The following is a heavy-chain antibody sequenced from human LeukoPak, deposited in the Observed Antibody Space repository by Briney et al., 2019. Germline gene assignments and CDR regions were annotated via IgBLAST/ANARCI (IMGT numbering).Heavy chain of an antibody. D-gene: IGHD3-22*01. V-gene: IGHV3-9*01. Sequence: GGSLRLYCAASGFTFDDYAMHWVRQAPGKGLEWVSGISWNSGSIGYADSVKGRFTISRDNAKNSLYLQMNSLRAEDTALYYCVKDMGDYYDSSGYYSAWGQGTLVTVSS. CDR1: GFTFDDYA. CDR3: VKDMGDYYDSSGYYSA. J-gene: IGHJ5*02. CDR2: ISWNSGSI.